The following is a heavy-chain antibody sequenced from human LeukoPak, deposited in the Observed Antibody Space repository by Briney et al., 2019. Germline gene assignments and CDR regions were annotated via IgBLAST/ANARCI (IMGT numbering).Heavy chain of an antibody. CDR1: GFTFSSYS. D-gene: IGHD3-3*01. Sequence: PGGSLRLSCAASGFTFSSYSMNWVRQAPGKGLEWVSSISSSSSYIYYADSVKGRFTISRDNAKNSLYLQMNSLRAEDTAVYYCAKGHDFWYYMDVWGKGTTVTVS. CDR2: ISSSSSYI. V-gene: IGHV3-21*01. CDR3: AKGHDFWYYMDV. J-gene: IGHJ6*03.